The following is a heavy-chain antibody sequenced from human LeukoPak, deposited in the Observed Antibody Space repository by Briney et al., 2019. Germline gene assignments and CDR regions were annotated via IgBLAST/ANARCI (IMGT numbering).Heavy chain of an antibody. CDR2: ISYDGSNK. J-gene: IGHJ4*02. D-gene: IGHD3-22*01. CDR3: AKDRTTYYYDSSGYYNDY. CDR1: GFTFSSYA. V-gene: IGHV3-30-3*01. Sequence: GGSLRLSCAASGFTFSSYAMPWVRQAPGKGLEWVAVISYDGSNKYYADSVKGRFTISRDNSKNTLYLQMNSLRAEDTAVYYCAKDRTTYYYDSSGYYNDYWGQGTLVTVSS.